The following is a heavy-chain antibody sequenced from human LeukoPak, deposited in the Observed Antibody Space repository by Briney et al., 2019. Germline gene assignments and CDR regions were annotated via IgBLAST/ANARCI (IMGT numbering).Heavy chain of an antibody. Sequence: PSETLSLTCAVYGXSFNDYHGSWIRQPPGKSLEWMGEINYTGRTHYNPYLTSRVTISIDTSDRQFSLRMTCVTAADTAVYYCEREVRVEVSARKTGAFDMWAQGTMVIVSS. D-gene: IGHD5/OR15-5a*01. V-gene: IGHV4-34*01. J-gene: IGHJ3*02. CDR2: INYTGRT. CDR1: GXSFNDYH. CDR3: EREVRVEVSARKTGAFDM.